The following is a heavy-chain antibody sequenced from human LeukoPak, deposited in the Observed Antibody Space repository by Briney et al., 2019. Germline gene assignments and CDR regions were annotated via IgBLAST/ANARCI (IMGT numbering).Heavy chain of an antibody. V-gene: IGHV1-2*02. CDR1: GYTFTDYF. CDR3: ARDDYGDLQYFEN. J-gene: IGHJ4*02. Sequence: ASVKVSCKASGYTFTDYFLHWVRQAPGQGLEWMGWINPNDGGTLHAQKFQGRVTMTRDSSITTAYMELNGLRSDDTAVYYCARDDYGDLQYFENWGQGTLGTVSS. CDR2: INPNDGGT. D-gene: IGHD4-17*01.